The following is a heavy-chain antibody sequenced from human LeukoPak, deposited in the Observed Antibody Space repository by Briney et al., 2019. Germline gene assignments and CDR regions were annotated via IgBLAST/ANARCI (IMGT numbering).Heavy chain of an antibody. CDR2: ISGSGGST. Sequence: GGSLRLSCAASGFTFSNYAMTWVRQAPGKGLEWVSTISGSGGSTYYADSVKGRFTISGDNSDNTLFLQMNSLRAEDTAVYYCAKSTYWSNPYYFDSWGQGTLVTVSS. J-gene: IGHJ4*02. V-gene: IGHV3-23*01. CDR1: GFTFSNYA. CDR3: AKSTYWSNPYYFDS. D-gene: IGHD2-2*01.